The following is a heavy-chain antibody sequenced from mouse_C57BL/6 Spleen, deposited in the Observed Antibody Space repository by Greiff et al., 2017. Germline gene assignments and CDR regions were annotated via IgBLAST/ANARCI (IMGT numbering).Heavy chain of an antibody. V-gene: IGHV2-6*01. CDR3: AGGGEVTPYAY. J-gene: IGHJ3*01. CDR1: GFSLTSYG. D-gene: IGHD2-3*01. Sequence: QVQLQQSGPGLVAPSQSLSITCTVSGFSLTSYGVDWVRQSPGKGLEWLGVIWGVGSTNYNSALISRLSISEDNSKSQVFLKMNSLQTDDTAMYYCAGGGEVTPYAYWGQGTLVTVSA. CDR2: IWGVGST.